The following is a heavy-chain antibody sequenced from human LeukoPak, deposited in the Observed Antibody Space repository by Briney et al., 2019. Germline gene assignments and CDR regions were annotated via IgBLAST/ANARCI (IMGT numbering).Heavy chain of an antibody. CDR1: GFTLSNYA. V-gene: IGHV3-23*01. CDR3: AKGGFWSGSHYSYMDV. CDR2: ISASGGNT. Sequence: GGSLRLSCAASGFTLSNYAMNWVRQAPGKGLEWVSLISASGGNTYYADSVKGRFTISRDNSKNTLYLQMNSLRAEDTAVYYCAKGGFWSGSHYSYMDVWSEGTTVTVSS. J-gene: IGHJ6*03. D-gene: IGHD3-3*01.